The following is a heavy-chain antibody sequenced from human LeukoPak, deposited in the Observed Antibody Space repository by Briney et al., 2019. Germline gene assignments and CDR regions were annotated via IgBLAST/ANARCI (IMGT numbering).Heavy chain of an antibody. J-gene: IGHJ5*02. Sequence: SETLSLTCTVSGGSISSYYWSWIRQPPGKGLEWIGDIYYSGSTNYNPSLKSRVTISVDTSKNQFSLKLSSVTAADTAVYCCARDSDWYDPWGQGTLVTVSS. CDR2: IYYSGST. CDR1: GGSISSYY. CDR3: ARDSDWYDP. V-gene: IGHV4-59*01.